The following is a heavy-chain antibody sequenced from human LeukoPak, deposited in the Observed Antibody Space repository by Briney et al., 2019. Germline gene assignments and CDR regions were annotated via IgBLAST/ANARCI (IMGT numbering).Heavy chain of an antibody. CDR1: GYTFTGYY. V-gene: IGHV1-2*02. D-gene: IGHD3-22*01. J-gene: IGHJ3*02. CDR3: ARYYYDSSGYPHAFDI. CDR2: INPNSGGT. Sequence: RASVKVSCKASGYTFTGYYMHWVRQAPGQGLEWMGWINPNSGGTNYAQKFQGRVTMTRDTSISTAYMELSRLRSDDTAVYSCARYYYDSSGYPHAFDIWGQGTLATVSS.